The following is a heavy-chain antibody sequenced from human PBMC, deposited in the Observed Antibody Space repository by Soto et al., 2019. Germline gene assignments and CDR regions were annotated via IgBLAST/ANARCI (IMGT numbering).Heavy chain of an antibody. D-gene: IGHD3-3*01. J-gene: IGHJ6*02. Sequence: TSETLSLTCNDSGGSISDFYWSWIRQSPRKRLEWIGYLYYTGSTNYNPALKSRVTISLDTSKNQFSLKVRSVTAADTAVYYCARGGGYDFRSSQAPPIDVWGQGTTVTVSS. CDR1: GGSISDFY. CDR3: ARGGGYDFRSSQAPPIDV. CDR2: LYYTGST. V-gene: IGHV4-59*01.